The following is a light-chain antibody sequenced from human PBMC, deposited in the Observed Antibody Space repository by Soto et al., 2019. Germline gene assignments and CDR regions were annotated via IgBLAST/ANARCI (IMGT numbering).Light chain of an antibody. J-gene: IGKJ4*01. V-gene: IGKV3D-15*01. CDR2: GAS. Sequence: EIVMTQSPATLSVSPEERATLSCRASQSVSRNLAWYQQKPGQAPRLLIYGASTRATGIPARFSGIGSGTDFTLPISSLQSEDFAVYYCQQYNRWPPLTFGGGTKVEIK. CDR1: QSVSRN. CDR3: QQYNRWPPLT.